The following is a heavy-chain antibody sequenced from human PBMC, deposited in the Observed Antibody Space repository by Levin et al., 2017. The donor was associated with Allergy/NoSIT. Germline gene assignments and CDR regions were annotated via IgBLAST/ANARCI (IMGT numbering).Heavy chain of an antibody. CDR3: ARGVYCGGDCPVLGPYYFDY. D-gene: IGHD2-21*02. CDR1: GYTFTSYY. CDR2: INPSGGST. V-gene: IGHV1-46*01. J-gene: IGHJ4*02. Sequence: ASVKVSCKASGYTFTSYYMHWVRQAPGQGLEWMGIINPSGGSTSYAQKFQGRVTMTRDTSTSTVYMELSSLRSEDTAVYYCARGVYCGGDCPVLGPYYFDYWGQGTLVTVSS.